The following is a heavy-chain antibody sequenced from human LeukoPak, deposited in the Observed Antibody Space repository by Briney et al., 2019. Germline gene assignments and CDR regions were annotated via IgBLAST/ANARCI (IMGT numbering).Heavy chain of an antibody. D-gene: IGHD3-22*01. J-gene: IGHJ4*02. V-gene: IGHV1-69*01. CDR3: ARDPAQYYYDSSGYFDY. CDR2: IIPIFGTA. Sequence: SVKVSCKASGGTFSSYAISWVRQAPGQGLEWMGGIIPIFGTANYAQKFQGRVAITADESTSTAYMELSSLRSEDTAVYYCARDPAQYYYDSSGYFDYWGQGTLVTVSS. CDR1: GGTFSSYA.